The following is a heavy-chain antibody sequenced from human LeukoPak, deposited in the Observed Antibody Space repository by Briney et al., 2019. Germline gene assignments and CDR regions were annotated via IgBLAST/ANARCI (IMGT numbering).Heavy chain of an antibody. V-gene: IGHV5-51*01. Sequence: GESLKISCKGSGYSFTSYWIGWVRPMPGKGLEWMGIIYPGDSETTYSPSFQGQVTISAGKSISPAYLQWSSLRASDTAMYYCARSGGDYYNWFDPWGQGTLVTVSS. J-gene: IGHJ5*02. D-gene: IGHD2-21*02. CDR1: GYSFTSYW. CDR3: ARSGGDYYNWFDP. CDR2: IYPGDSET.